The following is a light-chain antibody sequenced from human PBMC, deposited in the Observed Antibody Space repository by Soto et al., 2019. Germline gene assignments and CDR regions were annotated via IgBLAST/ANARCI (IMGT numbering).Light chain of an antibody. CDR1: SSDVGGYNY. V-gene: IGLV2-14*01. CDR3: SSYTSSSTGV. CDR2: EVS. J-gene: IGLJ1*01. Sequence: QSVLTQPASVSGSPGQSITISCTGTSSDVGGYNYVSWYQQHPGKAPKLMIYEVSNRPSGVSHRFSGSKSGNTASLTSSGLQSEDEADYYCSSYTSSSTGVFGTGTKLTVL.